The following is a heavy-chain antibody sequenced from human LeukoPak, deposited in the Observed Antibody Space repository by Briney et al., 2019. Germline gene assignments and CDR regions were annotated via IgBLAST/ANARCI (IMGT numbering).Heavy chain of an antibody. CDR1: GYIFTSHW. D-gene: IGHD5-12*01. J-gene: IGHJ4*02. CDR3: ATRSDSGYEYFDN. Sequence: GESLKISCKGSGYIFTSHWTGWVRQMPGKGLEWMGIIYPGDSDTRYNPSFQGQVTISADKSISIAYLQWSSLKASDTAMYYCATRSDSGYEYFDNWGQGTLVTVSA. V-gene: IGHV5-51*01. CDR2: IYPGDSDT.